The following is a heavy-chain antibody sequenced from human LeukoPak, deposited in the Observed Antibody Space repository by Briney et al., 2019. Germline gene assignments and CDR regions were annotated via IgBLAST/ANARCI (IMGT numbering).Heavy chain of an antibody. D-gene: IGHD3-3*01. CDR3: AKTTYYDFRSDYPEYYFDY. CDR1: GFTFSSYA. J-gene: IGHJ4*02. Sequence: GGSLRPSCAASGFTFSSYAMSWVRQAPGKGLEWVSGISGSGGSTYYADSVKGRFTISRDNSKNTLYLQMNSLRAEDTAVYYCAKTTYYDFRSDYPEYYFDYWGQGTLVTVSS. V-gene: IGHV3-23*01. CDR2: ISGSGGST.